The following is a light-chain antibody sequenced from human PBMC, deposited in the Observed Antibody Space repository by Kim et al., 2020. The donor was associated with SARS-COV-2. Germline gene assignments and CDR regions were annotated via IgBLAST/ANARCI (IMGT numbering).Light chain of an antibody. V-gene: IGLV1-47*01. CDR3: GAWHDSLSGWV. CDR2: KNN. CDR1: SSNIGGNY. Sequence: QSVLTQPPSASGTPGQRVTISCSGSSSNIGGNYVSWYQQHPGTAPKLLIYKNNQRPSGVPDRFSGSKSGTTASLSISGLRSEDEADYYYGAWHDSLSGWVFGGGTKLTVL. J-gene: IGLJ3*02.